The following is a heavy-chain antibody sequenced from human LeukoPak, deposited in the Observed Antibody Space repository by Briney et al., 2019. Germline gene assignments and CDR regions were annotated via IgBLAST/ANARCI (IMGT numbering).Heavy chain of an antibody. CDR3: ARDGWIRYYGSGSYSGYYFDY. Sequence: SVKLSCKASGGTFSSYAISWVRQAPGQGLEWMGRIIPIFGTANYAQKFQGTVTITTDESTSTAYMELSSLRSEDTAVYYCARDGWIRYYGSGSYSGYYFDYWGQGTLVTVSS. V-gene: IGHV1-69*05. CDR1: GGTFSSYA. D-gene: IGHD3-10*01. J-gene: IGHJ4*02. CDR2: IIPIFGTA.